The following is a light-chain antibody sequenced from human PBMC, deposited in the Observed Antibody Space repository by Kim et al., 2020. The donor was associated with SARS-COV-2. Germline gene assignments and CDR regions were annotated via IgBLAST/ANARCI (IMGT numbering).Light chain of an antibody. CDR2: SAS. Sequence: EIVLTQSPATLSLSPGETATLSCRASETISSTYLAWYQQKPGQAPRLLIYSASSRATSIPDRFSGSESGTDFVLTISRLEPEDFAVYYCHQYGSSPRTFGQGTKVDIK. V-gene: IGKV3-20*01. CDR3: HQYGSSPRT. J-gene: IGKJ1*01. CDR1: ETISSTY.